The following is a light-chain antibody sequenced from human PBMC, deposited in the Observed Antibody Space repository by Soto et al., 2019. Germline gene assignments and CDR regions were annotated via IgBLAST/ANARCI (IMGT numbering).Light chain of an antibody. CDR3: QQSYSTPLT. V-gene: IGKV1-39*01. CDR2: AAS. Sequence: DVQMTESPSSLSASVGARATITCRASQSISSYLNWYKQKRGKAPKLLIYAASSLQSGVPSRFSGSGSGTDFTLTISSLQPEDFETYYCQQSYSTPLTVGGGTKVEIK. J-gene: IGKJ4*01. CDR1: QSISSY.